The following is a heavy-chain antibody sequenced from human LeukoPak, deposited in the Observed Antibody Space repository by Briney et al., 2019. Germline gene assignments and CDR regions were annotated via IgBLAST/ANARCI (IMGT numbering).Heavy chain of an antibody. CDR3: AKDYSKTSYYGSGTYYRPNWFDP. V-gene: IGHV3-23*01. J-gene: IGHJ5*02. Sequence: GGSLRLSCAASGFTFSSYGMSWVRQAPGKGLEWVSGIRGSGDITFYADSVKGRFTISRDNSKNTLYLQMNSLRDEDTAVYYCAKDYSKTSYYGSGTYYRPNWFDPWGQGTLVTVSS. CDR2: IRGSGDIT. CDR1: GFTFSSYG. D-gene: IGHD3-10*01.